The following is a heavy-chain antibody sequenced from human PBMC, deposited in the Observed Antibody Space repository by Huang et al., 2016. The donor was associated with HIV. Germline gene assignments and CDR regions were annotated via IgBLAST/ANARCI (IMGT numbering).Heavy chain of an antibody. Sequence: EVQLVQSGAEVRKPGESLKISCKGSGYSFNTYWIGWVRQMPGKGLEWIGVNYPGDSDTKYSPSFQGQVTISVDKSTSTAYLQWRSLKASDTAIYYCARGGIAAAANNWFDPWGQGTLVTVSS. CDR1: GYSFNTYW. D-gene: IGHD6-13*01. CDR3: ARGGIAAAANNWFDP. V-gene: IGHV5-51*01. J-gene: IGHJ5*02. CDR2: NYPGDSDT.